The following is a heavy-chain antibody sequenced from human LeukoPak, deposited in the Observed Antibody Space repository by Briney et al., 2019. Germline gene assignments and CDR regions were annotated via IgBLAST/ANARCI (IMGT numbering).Heavy chain of an antibody. Sequence: ASVKVSYKASGYTFTSYDINWVRQATGQGLEWMGWMNPNSGNTGYAQKFQGRVTMTRDTSISTAYMELSRLRSDDTAVYYCASVARGSSWAFDYWGQGTLVTVSS. V-gene: IGHV1-8*01. CDR3: ASVARGSSWAFDY. J-gene: IGHJ4*02. CDR1: GYTFTSYD. D-gene: IGHD6-13*01. CDR2: MNPNSGNT.